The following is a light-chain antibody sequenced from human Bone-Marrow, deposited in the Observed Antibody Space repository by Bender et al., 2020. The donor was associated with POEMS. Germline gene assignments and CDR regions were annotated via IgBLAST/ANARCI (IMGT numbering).Light chain of an antibody. CDR2: DVS. V-gene: IGLV2-14*03. CDR1: SSDVGGYNY. Sequence: QSALTQPRSVSGSPGQSVTVSCTGTSSDVGGYNYVSWYQQHPGKAPKLMIYDVSSRPSGVSDRFSGSKSGSTASLTISGLQAEDEADYYCSSYASRTTLFGGGTKLTVL. J-gene: IGLJ3*02. CDR3: SSYASRTTL.